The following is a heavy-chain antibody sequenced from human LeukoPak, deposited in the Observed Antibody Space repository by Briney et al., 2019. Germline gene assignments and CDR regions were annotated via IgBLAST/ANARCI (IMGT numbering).Heavy chain of an antibody. V-gene: IGHV1-69*05. CDR2: IIPIFGTA. Sequence: SVKVSCKASGGTFSSYAISWVRQAPGQGLEWMGGIIPIFGTANYAQKFQGTVTITTDESTSTAYMELSSLRAEDTAVYYCAREEPGGSITEYWGQGTLVTVSS. CDR1: GGTFSSYA. J-gene: IGHJ4*02. CDR3: AREEPGGSITEY. D-gene: IGHD3-16*01.